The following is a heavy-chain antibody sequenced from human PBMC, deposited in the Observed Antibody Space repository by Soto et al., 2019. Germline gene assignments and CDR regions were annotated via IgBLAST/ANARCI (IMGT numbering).Heavy chain of an antibody. J-gene: IGHJ4*02. Sequence: QVQLMQSGAEVKKPGASVKVSCKASGDTFTDYYIHWVRQAPGQGLEWMGTVNPSGGHTTYAQHMMGRATMTRATSASLLYMELTSLTSDDTAMYYCARGGLVVVVTAALDYWGQGTLVTVSS. CDR1: GDTFTDYY. CDR2: VNPSGGHT. CDR3: ARGGLVVVVTAALDY. V-gene: IGHV1-46*04. D-gene: IGHD2-21*02.